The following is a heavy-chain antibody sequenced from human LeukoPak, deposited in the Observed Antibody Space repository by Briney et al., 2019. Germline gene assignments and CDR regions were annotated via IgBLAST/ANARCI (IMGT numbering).Heavy chain of an antibody. J-gene: IGHJ4*02. V-gene: IGHV3-23*01. CDR1: GFTFSSYA. CDR2: ISGSGGST. D-gene: IGHD3-22*01. Sequence: GGSLRLSCAASGFTFSSYAMSWVRQAPGKGLEWVSAISGSGGSTYYADSVEDRFTSSRDKSKNTLYLQLNSLRAEDTAVYYCAKDADLYYYDSSGYYAGTFLPYFDYWGQGTLVTVSS. CDR3: AKDADLYYYDSSGYYAGTFLPYFDY.